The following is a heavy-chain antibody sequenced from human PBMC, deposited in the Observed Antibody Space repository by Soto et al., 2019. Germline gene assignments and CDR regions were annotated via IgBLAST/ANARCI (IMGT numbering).Heavy chain of an antibody. D-gene: IGHD3-22*01. CDR3: ARGDSNSYSSDWFDP. V-gene: IGHV4-30-2*01. CDR2: IYDYGTT. J-gene: IGHJ5*02. CDR1: GDTISTGGYT. Sequence: PSETLSLTCDVSGDTISTGGYTWAWIRQPPGKGLEWIGFIYDYGTTFYNPALKSRVTISIDKSKNQFSLEMKSVTAADTAVYYCARGDSNSYSSDWFDPWGHGTLVTVSS.